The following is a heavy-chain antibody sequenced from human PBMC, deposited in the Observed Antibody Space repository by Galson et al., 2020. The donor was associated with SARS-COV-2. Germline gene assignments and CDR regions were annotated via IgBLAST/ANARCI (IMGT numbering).Heavy chain of an antibody. J-gene: IGHJ4*02. CDR1: GFTFDDYA. V-gene: IGHV3-9*01. Sequence: SLKISCAASGFTFDDYAMHWVRQAPGKGLEWVSGISWNSGSIGYADSVKGRFTISRDNAKNSLYLQMNSLRAEDTALYYCAKDIDDFWSGYSGSGGFDYWGQGTLVTVSS. CDR3: AKDIDDFWSGYSGSGGFDY. CDR2: ISWNSGSI. D-gene: IGHD3-3*01.